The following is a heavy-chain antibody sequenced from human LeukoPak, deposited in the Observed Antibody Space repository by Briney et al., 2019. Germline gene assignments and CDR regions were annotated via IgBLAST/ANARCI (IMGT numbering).Heavy chain of an antibody. CDR2: IYYSGST. D-gene: IGHD6-25*01. Sequence: SETLSLTCTVSGGSISSYYWSWIRQPPGKGLEWIGYIYYSGSTNYNPSLKSRVSISVDTSKNQFSLKLSSVTAADTAVYYCARSAIDAFDIWGQGTMVTVSS. CDR3: ARSAIDAFDI. CDR1: GGSISSYY. J-gene: IGHJ3*02. V-gene: IGHV4-59*08.